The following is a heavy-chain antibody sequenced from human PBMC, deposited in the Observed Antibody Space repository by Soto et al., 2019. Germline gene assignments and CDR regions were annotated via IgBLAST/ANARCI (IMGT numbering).Heavy chain of an antibody. CDR1: GYTFTSYY. CDR3: VSYGVCFFGWAAPGYCFYY. V-gene: IGHV1-46*01. Sequence: ASVKVSCKASGYTFTSYYMHWVRQAPGQGLEWMGIINPRADSTNYAQKFQGRVTVTRDTSASTAYMELSSLRSEDTAVYYCVSYGVCFFGWAAPGYCFYYWGQGSLVTVSS. D-gene: IGHD2-2*03. CDR2: INPRADST. J-gene: IGHJ4*02.